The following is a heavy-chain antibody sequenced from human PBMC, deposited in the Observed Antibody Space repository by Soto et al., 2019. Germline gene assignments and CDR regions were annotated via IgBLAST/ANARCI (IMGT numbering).Heavy chain of an antibody. CDR3: ARDPARGGGSYLGYFDY. D-gene: IGHD1-26*01. CDR2: IYYRGST. Sequence: SETLSLTCTVSGGSISSSIYYWGWIRQTPGKGLEWIGYIYYRGSTYYNQSLKSRVTISVDTSMNQFSLTLTSVTAADTAVYYCARDPARGGGSYLGYFDYWGQGTPVTVSS. CDR1: GGSISSSIYY. J-gene: IGHJ4*02. V-gene: IGHV4-30-4*01.